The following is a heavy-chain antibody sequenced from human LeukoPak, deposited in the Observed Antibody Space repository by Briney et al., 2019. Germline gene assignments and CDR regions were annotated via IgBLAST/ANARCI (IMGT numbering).Heavy chain of an antibody. J-gene: IGHJ3*02. CDR2: INWNSGDA. Sequence: SLTLSFAASGFLFYYYAMHWVRPVPGKGLEWVSGINWNSGDAGYADSVKGRFSISRDNAKNALYLQMNSLRPEDTALYYCVKDRKSRDLDSLDIWGQGTMVTVSS. CDR3: VKDRKSRDLDSLDI. V-gene: IGHV3-9*01. D-gene: IGHD5-24*01. CDR1: GFLFYYYA.